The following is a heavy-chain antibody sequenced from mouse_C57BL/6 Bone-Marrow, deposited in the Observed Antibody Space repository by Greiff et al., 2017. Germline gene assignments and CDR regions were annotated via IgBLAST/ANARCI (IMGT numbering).Heavy chain of an antibody. J-gene: IGHJ1*03. CDR3: ARDYYGSSHWYFDV. Sequence: VQLQQPRAELVKPGASVKLSCKASGYTFTSYWMHWVKQRPGQGLEWIGMIHPNSGSTNYNEKFKSKATLTVDKSSSTAYMQLSSLTSEDSAVYYCARDYYGSSHWYFDVWGTGTTVTVSS. D-gene: IGHD1-1*01. CDR2: IHPNSGST. CDR1: GYTFTSYW. V-gene: IGHV1-64*01.